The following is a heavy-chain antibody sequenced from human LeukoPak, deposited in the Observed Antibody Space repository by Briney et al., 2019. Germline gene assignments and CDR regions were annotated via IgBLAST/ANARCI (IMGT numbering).Heavy chain of an antibody. V-gene: IGHV3-23*01. Sequence: GGTLRLSCAASGFTFSSYGMSWVRQAPGKGLEWVSAISGSGGSTYYADSVKGRFTISRDNSKNTLYLQMNSLRAEDTAVYYCAKARRVEQQLVFDYWGQGTLVTVSS. CDR1: GFTFSSYG. CDR3: AKARRVEQQLVFDY. J-gene: IGHJ4*02. CDR2: ISGSGGST. D-gene: IGHD6-13*01.